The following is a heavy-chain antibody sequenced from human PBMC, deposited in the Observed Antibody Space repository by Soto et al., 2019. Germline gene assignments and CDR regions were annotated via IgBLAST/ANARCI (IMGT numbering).Heavy chain of an antibody. V-gene: IGHV3-33*01. CDR1: GFTFSSYG. CDR3: ARGPFWSGYHTSRKKSYYFDY. Sequence: QVQLVESGGGVVQPGRSLRLSCAASGFTFSSYGMHWVRQAPGKGLEWVAVIWYDGSNKYYADSVKGRFTISRDNSKNPLYLQMNSLRAEDTAVYYCARGPFWSGYHTSRKKSYYFDYWGQGTLVTVSS. J-gene: IGHJ4*02. CDR2: IWYDGSNK. D-gene: IGHD3-3*01.